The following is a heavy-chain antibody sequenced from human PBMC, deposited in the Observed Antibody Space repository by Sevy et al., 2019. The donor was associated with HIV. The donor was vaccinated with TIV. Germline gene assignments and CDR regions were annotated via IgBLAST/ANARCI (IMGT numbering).Heavy chain of an antibody. V-gene: IGHV3-48*03. CDR3: ARDMTRTAYYDFWSGYYGAMDV. J-gene: IGHJ6*02. CDR2: ISSSGSTI. CDR1: GFTFSSYE. D-gene: IGHD3-3*01. Sequence: GGSLRLSCAASGFTFSSYEMNWVRQAPGKGLEWVSYISSSGSTIYYADSVKGRFTISRDNAKNSLYLQMNSLRAEDTAVYYCARDMTRTAYYDFWSGYYGAMDVWGQGTTVTVSS.